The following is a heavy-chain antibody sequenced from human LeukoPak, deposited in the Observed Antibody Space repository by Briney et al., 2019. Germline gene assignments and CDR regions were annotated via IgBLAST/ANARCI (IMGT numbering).Heavy chain of an antibody. CDR1: EFTVSSNY. D-gene: IGHD6-13*01. J-gene: IGHJ4*02. CDR3: ASSDLIATAGV. CDR2: IYSGYT. Sequence: PGGSLRLSCAASEFTVSSNYMSWVRQAPGKGLEWVSVIYSGYTYYADSVKGRFTISRDISNNTLYLQVNSLRAEDTAVYYCASSDLIATAGVWGQGTLVTVSS. V-gene: IGHV3-53*01.